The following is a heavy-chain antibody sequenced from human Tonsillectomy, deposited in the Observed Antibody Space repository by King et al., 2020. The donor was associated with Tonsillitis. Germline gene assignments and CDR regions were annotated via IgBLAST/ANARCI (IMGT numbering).Heavy chain of an antibody. Sequence: HWVRQAPGKGLEWVAFIRYDGSNKYYADSVKGRFTISRDNSKNTLYLQMNSLRAEDMAVYYFAKDFTTTRATGWFYPWGQGTLVTVSS. D-gene: IGHD1-1*01. CDR2: IRYDGSNK. V-gene: IGHV3-30*02. J-gene: IGHJ5*02. CDR3: AKDFTTTRATGWFYP.